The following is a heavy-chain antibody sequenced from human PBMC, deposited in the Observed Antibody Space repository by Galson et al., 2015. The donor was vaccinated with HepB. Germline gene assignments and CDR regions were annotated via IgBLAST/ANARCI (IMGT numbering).Heavy chain of an antibody. CDR2: ISGGSSYI. D-gene: IGHD3-22*01. CDR1: GFTFSTYT. V-gene: IGHV3-21*01. J-gene: IGHJ3*01. CDR3: ATKMVTVVASDAFDV. Sequence: SLRLSCAASGFTFSTYTMNWVRRAPGKGLEWVSSISGGSSYIYYGDSVRGRFTISRDNTKNSVYLQMNSLRAEDTAVYYCATKMVTVVASDAFDVWGRGTMVTVPS.